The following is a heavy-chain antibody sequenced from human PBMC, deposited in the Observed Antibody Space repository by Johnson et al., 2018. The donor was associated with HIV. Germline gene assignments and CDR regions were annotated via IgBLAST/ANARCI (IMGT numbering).Heavy chain of an antibody. V-gene: IGHV3-30-3*01. CDR1: GFTFSTYA. Sequence: QMHLVESGGGVVQPGTSLRLSCAASGFTFSTYAMFWVRQAPGKGLEWVAVISHDGSNKYHADSVKGRLIISRDNAKNSLYLQMSSLRAEDTAVYYCAREGPYWAFDIWGQGTMVTVSS. D-gene: IGHD2-15*01. CDR2: ISHDGSNK. J-gene: IGHJ3*02. CDR3: AREGPYWAFDI.